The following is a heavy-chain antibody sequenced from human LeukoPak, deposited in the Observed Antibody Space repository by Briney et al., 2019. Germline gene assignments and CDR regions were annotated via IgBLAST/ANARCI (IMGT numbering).Heavy chain of an antibody. CDR2: IYPGDSDT. J-gene: IGHJ6*03. CDR3: ARHPGYSSGWSYYYYYYMDV. Sequence: GESLKISCKGSGCSFTSYWIGWVRQMPGKGLEWMGIIYPGDSDTRYSPSFQGQVTISADKSISTAYLQWSSLKASDTAMYYCARHPGYSSGWSYYYYYYMDVWGKGTTVTVSS. D-gene: IGHD6-19*01. V-gene: IGHV5-51*01. CDR1: GCSFTSYW.